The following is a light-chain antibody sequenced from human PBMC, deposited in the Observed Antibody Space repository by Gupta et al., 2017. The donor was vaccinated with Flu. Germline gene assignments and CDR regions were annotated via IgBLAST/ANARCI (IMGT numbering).Light chain of an antibody. CDR3: QQTDKNLLT. V-gene: IGKV1-39*01. CDR1: QSISTY. CDR2: TAY. J-gene: IGKJ5*01. Sequence: DIQMTQSPSSLSASVGDRVTIACRASQSISTYLSWFQQKAGEAPKLLLSTAYNLQSGVPSRFSGSGSGTQFTLTISELQPEDFATYYCQQTDKNLLTFGQGTRVDIK.